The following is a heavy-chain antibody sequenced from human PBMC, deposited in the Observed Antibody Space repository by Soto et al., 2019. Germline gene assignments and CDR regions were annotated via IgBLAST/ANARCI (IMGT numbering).Heavy chain of an antibody. V-gene: IGHV3-30*18. D-gene: IGHD2-15*01. Sequence: QVQLVESGGGVVQPGRSLRLSCAASGFTFRSYGMHWVRQAPGKGLEWVAVISYDETNKYYADSVKGRFTISRDNSKNRLNRQMNTLRPEDTVLYSFAKDRALYGSSCSIRFALWGRGTLVTVSS. CDR1: GFTFRSYG. J-gene: IGHJ2*01. CDR3: AKDRALYGSSCSIRFAL. CDR2: ISYDETNK.